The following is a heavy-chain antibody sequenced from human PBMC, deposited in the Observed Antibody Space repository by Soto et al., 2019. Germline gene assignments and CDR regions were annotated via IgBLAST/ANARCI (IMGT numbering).Heavy chain of an antibody. CDR2: ISGAGGVT. V-gene: IGHV3-23*01. CDR3: AKDKSRGVTVTPDY. CDR1: GFTFSSYA. J-gene: IGHJ4*02. Sequence: EVQLLESGGGLVQPGGSLRLSCAVSGFTFSSYAMSWVRQAPGKGPEWVSSISGAGGVTHYADSVRGRFTISRDNSKNTLYLKMNSLRAEDTAVYYCAKDKSRGVTVTPDYWGQGTLVTVSS. D-gene: IGHD4-17*01.